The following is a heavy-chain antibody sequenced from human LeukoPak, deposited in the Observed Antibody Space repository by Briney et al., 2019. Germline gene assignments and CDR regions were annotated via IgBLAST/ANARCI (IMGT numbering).Heavy chain of an antibody. CDR2: ISVSGGST. CDR1: GFSFSSYA. V-gene: IGHV3-23*01. J-gene: IGHJ4*02. D-gene: IGHD3-10*01. CDR3: AKDWGYYGSGSYWIDY. Sequence: PGGSLRLSCAASGFSFSSYAMNWVRQAPGKGLEWVSVISVSGGSTYYADSVKGRFTIPRDNSKNTLYLQMNSLRAEDTAVYYCAKDWGYYGSGSYWIDYWGQGTLVTVSS.